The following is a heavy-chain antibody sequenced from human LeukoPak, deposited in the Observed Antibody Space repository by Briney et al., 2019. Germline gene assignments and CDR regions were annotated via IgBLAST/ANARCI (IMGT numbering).Heavy chain of an antibody. CDR2: IIPILDIA. CDR3: ARVRGPTIFGVVTDDQFEH. Sequence: GASVKVSCKASGGTFSSYAINWVRQAPGQGLEWMGRIIPILDIANYAHKFQGRVTITADKSTNTAYLELSSLRSEDTALYYCARVRGPTIFGVVTDDQFEHWGQGTLVTVSS. CDR1: GGTFSSYA. J-gene: IGHJ4*02. V-gene: IGHV1-69*04. D-gene: IGHD3-3*01.